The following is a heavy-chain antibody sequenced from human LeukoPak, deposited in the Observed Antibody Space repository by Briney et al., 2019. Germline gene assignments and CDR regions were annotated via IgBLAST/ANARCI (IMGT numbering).Heavy chain of an antibody. J-gene: IGHJ4*02. CDR1: GFTFSDYS. Sequence: GGSLRLSCAASGFTFSDYSVTWVRQALGKGLEWVSSISSGSDYIYYADSVKGRFTISRDNSKNTLYLQMNSLRAEDTALYFCAKKAQYNGNHPLDYWGQGTLVTVSS. D-gene: IGHD1-14*01. CDR2: ISSGSDYI. V-gene: IGHV3-21*04. CDR3: AKKAQYNGNHPLDY.